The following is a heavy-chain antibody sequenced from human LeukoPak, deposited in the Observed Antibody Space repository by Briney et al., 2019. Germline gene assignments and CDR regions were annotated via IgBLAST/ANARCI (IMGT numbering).Heavy chain of an antibody. J-gene: IGHJ4*02. CDR1: GFTFSSYA. D-gene: IGHD6-19*01. CDR3: ALNRGSGWYFHY. V-gene: IGHV3-30*04. Sequence: GRSLRLSCAASGFTFSSYAMYWVRQAPGKGLQWVATILYDGSNKYYVDPVKGRFTISRDNSKNTLYLQMNSLRAEDTAVYYCALNRGSGWYFHYWGQGTLVTVSS. CDR2: ILYDGSNK.